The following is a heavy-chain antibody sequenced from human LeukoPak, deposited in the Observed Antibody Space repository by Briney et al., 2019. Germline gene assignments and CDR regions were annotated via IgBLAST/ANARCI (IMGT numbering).Heavy chain of an antibody. CDR2: IIPIFGTA. V-gene: IGHV1-69*13. Sequence: EASVKVSCKASGGTFSSYAISWVRQAPGQGLEWMGGIIPIFGTANYAQKFQDRVTITADESTSTAYMELSSLRSEDTAVYYCAREGIAAAQGFDYWGQGTLVTVSS. CDR1: GGTFSSYA. CDR3: AREGIAAAQGFDY. D-gene: IGHD6-13*01. J-gene: IGHJ4*02.